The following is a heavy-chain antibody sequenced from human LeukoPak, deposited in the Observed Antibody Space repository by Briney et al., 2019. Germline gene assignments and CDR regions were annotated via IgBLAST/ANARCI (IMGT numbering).Heavy chain of an antibody. V-gene: IGHV3-21*01. CDR2: ISSSSSYI. CDR1: GFTFSSYS. J-gene: IGHJ4*02. Sequence: GGSLRLSCAASGFTFSSYSMNWVRQAPGKGLEWVSSISSSSSYIYYADSVKGRFTISRDNAKNSLYLQMNSLRAEDTAVYYCAREEDVDTGFDYWSQGTLVTVSS. D-gene: IGHD5-18*01. CDR3: AREEDVDTGFDY.